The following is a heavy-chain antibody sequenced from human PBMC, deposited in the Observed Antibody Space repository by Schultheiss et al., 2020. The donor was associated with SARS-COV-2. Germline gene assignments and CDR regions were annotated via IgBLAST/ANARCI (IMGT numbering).Heavy chain of an antibody. Sequence: SQTLSLTCTVSGGSISSYYWSWIRQPPGKGLEWIGYIYYSGSTNYNPSLKSRVTISVDTSKNQFSLKLSSVTAADTAVYYCARQGQRLNYYDSSGYPFDYWGQGTLVTVSS. CDR1: GGSISSYY. D-gene: IGHD3-22*01. V-gene: IGHV4-59*01. CDR2: IYYSGST. CDR3: ARQGQRLNYYDSSGYPFDY. J-gene: IGHJ4*02.